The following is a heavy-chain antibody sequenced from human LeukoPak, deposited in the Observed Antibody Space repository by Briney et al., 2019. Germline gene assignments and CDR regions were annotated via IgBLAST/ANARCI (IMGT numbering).Heavy chain of an antibody. V-gene: IGHV3-21*01. CDR1: GFTFSSYS. J-gene: IGHJ4*02. CDR3: ARGIIAVAGNFDY. CDR2: ISSSSSYI. Sequence: GGSLRLSCAASGFTFSSYSMNWVRQAPGKGLEWVSSISSSSSYIYYADSVKGRFTISRDNAKNSLYLQMNSLRAEDTAVYYCARGIIAVAGNFDYWGQGALVTVSS. D-gene: IGHD6-19*01.